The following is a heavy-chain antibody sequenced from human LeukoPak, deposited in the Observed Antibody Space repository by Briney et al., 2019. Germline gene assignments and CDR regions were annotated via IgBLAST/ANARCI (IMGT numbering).Heavy chain of an antibody. CDR1: GYTFTGYY. CDR3: ARGGTLPGIAAAGTHYGMDV. D-gene: IGHD6-13*01. V-gene: IGHV1-2*02. CDR2: INPNSGGT. J-gene: IGHJ6*02. Sequence: ASVKVSCKASGYTFTGYYMHWVRQAPGQGLEWMGWINPNSGGTNYAQKLQGRVTMTRDTSISTAYMELSRLRSDDTAVYYCARGGTLPGIAAAGTHYGMDVWGQGTTVTVSS.